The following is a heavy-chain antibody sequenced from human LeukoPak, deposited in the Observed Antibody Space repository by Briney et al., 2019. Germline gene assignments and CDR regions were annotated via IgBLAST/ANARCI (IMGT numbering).Heavy chain of an antibody. CDR3: ATPSYCSSTSCQSSYYFDY. CDR2: ISAYDGNT. D-gene: IGHD2-2*01. J-gene: IGHJ4*02. CDR1: GYTFTSYG. Sequence: GASVKVSCKASGYTFTSYGISWVRQAPGQGLEWMGWISAYDGNTNYAQKLQGRVTMTTDTSTSTAYMELRSLRSDDTAVYYCATPSYCSSTSCQSSYYFDYWGQGTLVTVSS. V-gene: IGHV1-18*01.